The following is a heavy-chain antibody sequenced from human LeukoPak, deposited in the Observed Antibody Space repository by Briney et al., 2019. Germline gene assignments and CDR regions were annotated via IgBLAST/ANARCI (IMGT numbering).Heavy chain of an antibody. CDR3: AGGYSSSWYGTLNWFDP. CDR2: ISAYNGNT. J-gene: IGHJ5*02. CDR1: GYTFTSYG. V-gene: IGHV1-18*01. Sequence: ASVKVSCKASGYTFTSYGISWVRQAPGQGLEWMGWISAYNGNTNYAQKLQGRVTMTTDTSTSTAYMELRSLRSDDTAVYYCAGGYSSSWYGTLNWFDPWGQGTLVTVSS. D-gene: IGHD6-13*01.